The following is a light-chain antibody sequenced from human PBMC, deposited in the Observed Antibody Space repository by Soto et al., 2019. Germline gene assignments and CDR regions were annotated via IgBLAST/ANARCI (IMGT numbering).Light chain of an antibody. V-gene: IGLV2-14*01. CDR2: EVS. CDR1: SSDVGSYNY. Sequence: SALTQPASVSGSPGQSITISCTGTSSDVGSYNYVSWYQQHPGKAPKLIIYEVSDRPSGVSNRFSGSKSDNTASLTISGLQAEDEADYYCSSYTSSSTLVFGGGTQLTVL. J-gene: IGLJ3*02. CDR3: SSYTSSSTLV.